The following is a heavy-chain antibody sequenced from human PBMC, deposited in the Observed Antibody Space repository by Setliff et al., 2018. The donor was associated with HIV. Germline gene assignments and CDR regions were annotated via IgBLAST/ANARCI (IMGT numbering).Heavy chain of an antibody. V-gene: IGHV1-2*06. CDR3: ARLPFITIFGVLNGDDGFDI. CDR1: GYIFTGYY. Sequence: ASVKVSCKASGYIFTGYYMHWVRQAPGQGPGWLGRINPKSGGTRYAQKFQGRVSMTRDTAISTAYMGLSRLRSDDSAVYYCARLPFITIFGVLNGDDGFDIWGQGTMVTVSS. D-gene: IGHD3-3*01. J-gene: IGHJ3*02. CDR2: INPKSGGT.